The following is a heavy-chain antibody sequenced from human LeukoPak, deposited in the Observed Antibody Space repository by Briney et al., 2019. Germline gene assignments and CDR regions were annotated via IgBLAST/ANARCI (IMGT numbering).Heavy chain of an antibody. CDR3: ARRSRGARELLSPYGMDV. V-gene: IGHV3-30*04. Sequence: GGSLRLSCAASGFTFNNYAMTWVRQAPGKGPEWVAVISYDGSNKYYADSVKGRFTISRDNSKNTLYLQMNSLRAEDTAVYYCARRSRGARELLSPYGMDVWGQGTTVTVSS. CDR1: GFTFNNYA. CDR2: ISYDGSNK. D-gene: IGHD3-10*01. J-gene: IGHJ6*02.